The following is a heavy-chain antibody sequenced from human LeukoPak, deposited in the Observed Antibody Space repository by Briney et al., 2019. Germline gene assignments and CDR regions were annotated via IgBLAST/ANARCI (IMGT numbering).Heavy chain of an antibody. Sequence: PGGSLRLSCAASGFTFSSYSMSWVRQAPGKGLEWVSSISSSSSYIYHADSVKGRFTISRDNAKNSLYLQMNSLRAEDTAVYYCAKDCPTTLEQWPCDYWGQGTLVTVSS. CDR3: AKDCPTTLEQWPCDY. V-gene: IGHV3-21*01. CDR1: GFTFSSYS. CDR2: ISSSSSYI. D-gene: IGHD6-19*01. J-gene: IGHJ4*02.